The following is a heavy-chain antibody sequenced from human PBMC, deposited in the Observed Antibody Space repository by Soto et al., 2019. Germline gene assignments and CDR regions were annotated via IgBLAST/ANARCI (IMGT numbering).Heavy chain of an antibody. CDR1: GYTFTSYG. CDR3: ARCSSSWYFDY. Sequence: SVKVSCKASGYTFTSYGIIWVRQAPGQGLEWMGGISAIFGTANYAQKFQGRVTITADESTSTAYMELSSLRSEDTAVYYCARCSSSWYFDYWGQGTLVTVSS. V-gene: IGHV1-69*13. D-gene: IGHD6-13*01. J-gene: IGHJ4*02. CDR2: ISAIFGTA.